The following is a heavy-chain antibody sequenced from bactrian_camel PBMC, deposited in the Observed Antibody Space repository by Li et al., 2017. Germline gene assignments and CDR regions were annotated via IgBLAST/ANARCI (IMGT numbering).Heavy chain of an antibody. CDR3: GSGLLQHHFY. J-gene: IGHJ4*01. CDR2: IDSGGGST. Sequence: VQLVESGGGSVPPGGSLRLSCAASGFTFSGYDMSWVRQAPGRGLEWVSGIDSGGGSTYYADSVKGRFTISRDNAKNSLLLQLNSLKTEDTAMYYCGSGLLQHHFYWGQGTQVTVS. D-gene: IGHD2*01. V-gene: IGHV3S40*01. CDR1: GFTFSGYD.